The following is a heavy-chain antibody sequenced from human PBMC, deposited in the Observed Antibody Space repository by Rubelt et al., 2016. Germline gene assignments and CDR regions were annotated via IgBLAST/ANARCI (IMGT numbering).Heavy chain of an antibody. CDR1: GFTFSSYG. Sequence: QVQLVESGGGVVQPGGSLRLSCAASGFTFSSYGMHWVRQAPGTGLEWGAFIRYDGSNKYYADSVTGRFTICRDNSKNTLDLQMNSLRAEDTAVYYCAKPARLDYGINAEYFQHWGQGTLVTVSS. CDR2: IRYDGSNK. CDR3: AKPARLDYGINAEYFQH. J-gene: IGHJ1*01. D-gene: IGHD4-17*01. V-gene: IGHV3-30*02.